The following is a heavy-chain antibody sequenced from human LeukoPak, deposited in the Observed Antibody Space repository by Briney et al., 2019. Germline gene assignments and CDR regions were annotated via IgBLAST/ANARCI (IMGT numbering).Heavy chain of an antibody. CDR3: VDPPYSLN. D-gene: IGHD4-4*01. Sequence: PGGSLRLSCAASGFTFSSYDMSWVRQAPGKGLEWVSSISGSGFNTYYADSVKGRFTISRDNSKNTLYLQMNSLRAEDTAVYYCVDPPYSLNWGQGTLVTVSS. CDR1: GFTFSSYD. J-gene: IGHJ4*02. V-gene: IGHV3-23*01. CDR2: ISGSGFNT.